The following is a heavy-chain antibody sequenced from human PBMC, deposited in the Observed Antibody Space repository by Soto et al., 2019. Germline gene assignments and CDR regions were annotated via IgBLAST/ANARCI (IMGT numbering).Heavy chain of an antibody. V-gene: IGHV3-30*18. D-gene: IGHD4-17*01. CDR1: GFTFSSYG. Sequence: GGSLRLSCAASGFTFSSYGMHWVRQAPGKGLEWVAVISYDGSNKYYADSVKGRFTISRDNSKNTLYLQMNSLRAEDTAVYYCAKDQDVTVTTLHGMDVWGQGTTVTVSS. CDR3: AKDQDVTVTTLHGMDV. J-gene: IGHJ6*02. CDR2: ISYDGSNK.